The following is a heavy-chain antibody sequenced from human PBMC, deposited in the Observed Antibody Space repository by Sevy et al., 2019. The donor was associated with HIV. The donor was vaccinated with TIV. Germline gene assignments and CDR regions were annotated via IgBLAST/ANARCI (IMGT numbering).Heavy chain of an antibody. V-gene: IGHV1-69*13. J-gene: IGHJ6*02. Sequence: ASVKVSCKASGGPFNTYAITWIRQAPGQGLEWMGGIIPLFGTTNYAQKFQGRVTITADESRTTANMEQRSLTSEDTAVYYCATEVGGSVQLERLTSYYGMDVWGQGTTVTVSS. CDR1: GGPFNTYA. D-gene: IGHD1-1*01. CDR3: ATEVGGSVQLERLTSYYGMDV. CDR2: IIPLFGTT.